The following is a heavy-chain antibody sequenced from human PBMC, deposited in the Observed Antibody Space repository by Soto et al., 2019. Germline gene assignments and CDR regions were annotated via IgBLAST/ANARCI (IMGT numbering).Heavy chain of an antibody. CDR1: GYTFTSYG. CDR3: AREVEYSGYDRYYYYYMDV. CDR2: ISAYNGNT. Sequence: GASVKVSCKASGYTFTSYGISWVRQAPGQGLEWMGWISAYNGNTNYAQKLQGRVTMTTDTSTSTAYMELRSLRSDDTAVYYCAREVEYSGYDRYYYYYMDVWGKGTTVTVSS. V-gene: IGHV1-18*01. D-gene: IGHD5-12*01. J-gene: IGHJ6*03.